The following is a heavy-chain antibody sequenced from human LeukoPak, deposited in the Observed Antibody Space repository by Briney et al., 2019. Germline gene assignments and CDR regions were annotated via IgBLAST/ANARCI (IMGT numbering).Heavy chain of an antibody. CDR3: RQIWSTGLDAFDI. D-gene: IGHD3-9*01. J-gene: IGHJ3*02. Sequence: GSSVKVSCKASGGTFSSYAISWVRQAPGQGLEWMGGIIPIFGTANYAQKFQGRVTITADESTSTAYMELSSLRSEDTAVYYCRQIWSTGLDAFDIWGQGTMVTVSS. CDR1: GGTFSSYA. V-gene: IGHV1-69*01. CDR2: IIPIFGTA.